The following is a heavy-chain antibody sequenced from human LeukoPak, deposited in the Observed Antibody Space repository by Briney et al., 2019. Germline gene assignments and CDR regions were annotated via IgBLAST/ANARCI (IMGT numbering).Heavy chain of an antibody. V-gene: IGHV3-48*03. D-gene: IGHD3-10*01. CDR1: GFTFSNYE. Sequence: GGSLRLSCAASGFTFSNYEMNWVRQAPGKGLEWISYISGNGGTIYYADSVKGRFTISRDNAENSLYLQMNSLRVEDTAVYYCARDRYYGSGLFDYWGQGILVTVSS. J-gene: IGHJ4*02. CDR3: ARDRYYGSGLFDY. CDR2: ISGNGGTI.